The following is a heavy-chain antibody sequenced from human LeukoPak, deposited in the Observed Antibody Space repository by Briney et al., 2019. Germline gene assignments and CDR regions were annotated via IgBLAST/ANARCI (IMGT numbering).Heavy chain of an antibody. Sequence: ASVKVSCKASGYTFTGYYMHWVRQAPGQGLEWMGRINPNNGATNYAQKLEGRVTITGDTSISTAYMELSSLRSDDTAVYYCTRESGSYHGNDYWGQGTLVTVSS. J-gene: IGHJ4*02. V-gene: IGHV1-2*06. CDR3: TRESGSYHGNDY. CDR1: GYTFTGYY. CDR2: INPNNGAT. D-gene: IGHD1-26*01.